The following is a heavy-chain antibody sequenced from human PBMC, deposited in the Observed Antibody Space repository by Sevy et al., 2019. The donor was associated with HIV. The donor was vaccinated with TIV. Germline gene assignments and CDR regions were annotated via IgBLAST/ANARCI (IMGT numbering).Heavy chain of an antibody. CDR1: GFTFSSYS. J-gene: IGHJ4*02. CDR3: AKCKGGHRGYFDY. D-gene: IGHD6-25*01. Sequence: GGSLRLSCAASGFTFSSYSMNWVRQAPGKGLEWVSYISSSSSTIYYADSVKGRFTISRDNSKNTLYLQMNSLRAEDTAVYYCAKCKGGHRGYFDYWGQGTLVTVSS. V-gene: IGHV3-48*01. CDR2: ISSSSSTI.